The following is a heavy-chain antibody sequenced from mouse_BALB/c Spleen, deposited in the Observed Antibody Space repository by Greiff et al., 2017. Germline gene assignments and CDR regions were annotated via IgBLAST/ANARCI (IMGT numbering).Heavy chain of an antibody. CDR1: GFTFSSYA. CDR2: ISSGGST. D-gene: IGHD1-1*01. V-gene: IGHV5-6-5*01. CDR3: ARGNYYGSSLDF. J-gene: IGHJ2*01. Sequence: EVQLVESGGGLVKPGGSLKLSCAASGFTFSSYAMSWVRQTPEKRLEWVASISSGGSTYYTDSVKGRFTISRDNARNILYLQMSSLRSEDTAMYYCARGNYYGSSLDFWGQGTTLTVSS.